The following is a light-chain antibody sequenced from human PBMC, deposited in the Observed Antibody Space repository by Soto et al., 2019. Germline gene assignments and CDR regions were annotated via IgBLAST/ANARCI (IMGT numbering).Light chain of an antibody. V-gene: IGKV4-1*01. J-gene: IGKJ1*01. CDR1: QSVLYSSNNKNY. Sequence: DIVMTQSPDSLAVSLGERATINCKSSQSVLYSSNNKNYLAWYQQKPGQPPKLLIYWASTRESGVPDRFSGSGSGTDFTLTSRSMHAEDVAVYYCQQYYSTPTFGQGTKVEI. CDR2: WAS. CDR3: QQYYSTPT.